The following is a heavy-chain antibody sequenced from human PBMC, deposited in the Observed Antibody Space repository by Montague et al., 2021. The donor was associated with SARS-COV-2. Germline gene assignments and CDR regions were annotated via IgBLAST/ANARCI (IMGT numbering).Heavy chain of an antibody. V-gene: IGHV2-5*02. J-gene: IGHJ5*02. D-gene: IGHD1-14*01. CDR1: GFSLTTRGVG. CDR2: IYWDDAK. CDR3: AHKLYGINRRWFDP. Sequence: ALVKPTQTLTLTCTFSGFSLTTRGVGVGWIRQPPGKALEWLALIYWDDAKHYSPSLKSRLTITKDISKNQVVLTMTNMDPVDTATYYCAHKLYGINRRWFDPWGQGTLVTVSS.